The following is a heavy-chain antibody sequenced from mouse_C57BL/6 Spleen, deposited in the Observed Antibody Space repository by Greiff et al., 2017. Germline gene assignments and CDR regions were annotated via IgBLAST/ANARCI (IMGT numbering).Heavy chain of an antibody. J-gene: IGHJ1*03. CDR2: IDPANGNT. CDR3: AREGYYGSSHWYFDV. V-gene: IGHV14-3*01. CDR1: GFNIKNTY. Sequence: VQLQQSVAELVRPGASVKLSCTASGFNIKNTYMHWVKQRPEQGLEWIGRIDPANGNTKYAPQFPGKATITADPSSNTAYLQLSSLTSEDTAIYYCAREGYYGSSHWYFDVWGTGTTVTVSS. D-gene: IGHD1-1*01.